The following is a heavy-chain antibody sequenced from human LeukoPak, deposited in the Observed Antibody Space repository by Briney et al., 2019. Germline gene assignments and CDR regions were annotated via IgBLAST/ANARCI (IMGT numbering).Heavy chain of an antibody. Sequence: SETLSLTCTVSGGSISSSSYYWGWIRQPPGKGLEWIGSIYYSGSTYYNPSLKSRVTISVDTSKNHFSLKLSSVTAADAAVYYCARGGTGTPWFDPWGQGTLVTVSS. D-gene: IGHD1/OR15-1a*01. CDR3: ARGGTGTPWFDP. CDR1: GGSISSSSYY. CDR2: IYYSGST. V-gene: IGHV4-39*07. J-gene: IGHJ5*02.